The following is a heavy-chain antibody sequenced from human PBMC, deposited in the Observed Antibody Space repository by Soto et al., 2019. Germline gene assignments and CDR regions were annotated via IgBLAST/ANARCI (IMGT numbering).Heavy chain of an antibody. CDR3: ARVGGFGGLPFDY. J-gene: IGHJ4*02. Sequence: ASVKVSCKASGYTFTGYYMHWVRQAPGQGLEWMGWINPNSGGTNYAQKFQGWVTMTRDTSISTAYMELSRLRSDDTAVYYCARVGGFGGLPFDYWGQGTLVTVSS. CDR1: GYTFTGYY. V-gene: IGHV1-2*04. D-gene: IGHD2-15*01. CDR2: INPNSGGT.